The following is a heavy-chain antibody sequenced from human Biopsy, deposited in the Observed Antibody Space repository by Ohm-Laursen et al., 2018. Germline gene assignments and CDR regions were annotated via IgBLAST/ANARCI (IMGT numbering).Heavy chain of an antibody. V-gene: IGHV1-69*06. CDR2: VMPFFGTA. CDR1: GGTFSSDI. CDR3: ARHYYDTSGYNWFDP. Sequence: GASVKVSCKASGGTFSSDIFAWGRQAPGQRPEWMGDVMPFFGTAQYAPKLQGRVSMTADKTTYTAYMELTSLTSEDTAVYFWARHYYDTSGYNWFDPWGQGTLVTVSS. D-gene: IGHD3-22*01. J-gene: IGHJ5*02.